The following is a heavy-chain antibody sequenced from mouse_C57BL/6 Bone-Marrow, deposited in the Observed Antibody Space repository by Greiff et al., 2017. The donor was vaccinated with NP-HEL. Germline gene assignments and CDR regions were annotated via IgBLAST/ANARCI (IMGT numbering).Heavy chain of an antibody. Sequence: LVAPSQSLSITCTVSGFSLTSYGVDWVRQSPGKGLEWLGVIWGVGSTNYNSALKSRLSISKDNSKSQVFLKMNSLQTDDTAMYYCASADYGNAWFAYWGQGTLVTVSA. V-gene: IGHV2-6*01. CDR2: IWGVGST. CDR1: GFSLTSYG. CDR3: ASADYGNAWFAY. D-gene: IGHD2-1*01. J-gene: IGHJ3*01.